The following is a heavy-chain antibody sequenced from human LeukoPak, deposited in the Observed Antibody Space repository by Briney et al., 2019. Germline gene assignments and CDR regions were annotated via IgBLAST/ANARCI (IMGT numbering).Heavy chain of an antibody. CDR2: IYYSGST. CDR3: ARDGGANWFDP. CDR1: GGSISSGGYY. D-gene: IGHD1-26*01. J-gene: IGHJ5*02. Sequence: SQTLSLTCTVSGGSISSGGYYSSSIRQHPGKGLEWIGYIYYSGSTYYNPSLKSRVTISVDTSKNQFSLKLSSVTAADTAVYYCARDGGANWFDPWGQGTLVTVSS. V-gene: IGHV4-31*03.